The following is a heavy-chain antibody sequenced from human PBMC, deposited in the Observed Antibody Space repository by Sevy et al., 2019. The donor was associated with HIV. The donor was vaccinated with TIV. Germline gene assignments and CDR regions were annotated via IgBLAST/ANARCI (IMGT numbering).Heavy chain of an antibody. V-gene: IGHV3-49*03. D-gene: IGHD6-19*01. CDR2: IRSKAYGGTT. CDR3: TRDQWLETLDY. Sequence: GGSLRLSCTASGFTFGDYAMSWFRQAPGKGLEWVGFIRSKAYGGTTEYAASVKGRFTISRDDSKSIAYLQMNSLKTEDTAVYYCTRDQWLETLDYWDQGTLVTVSS. J-gene: IGHJ4*02. CDR1: GFTFGDYA.